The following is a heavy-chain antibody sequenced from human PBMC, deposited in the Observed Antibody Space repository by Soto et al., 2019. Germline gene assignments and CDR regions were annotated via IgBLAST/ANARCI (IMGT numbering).Heavy chain of an antibody. CDR2: ISRDSKYK. D-gene: IGHD6-19*01. CDR3: ARDGTGWSRDY. CDR1: GFSFSVCS. J-gene: IGHJ4*02. Sequence: GGSLRLSCAASGFSFSVCSMNWVRQAPGKGLEWVSSISRDSKYKYYADSVKGRFTISRDNAANSLYLQMDGLRAEDTAVYYCARDGTGWSRDYWGQGTLVTVSS. V-gene: IGHV3-21*04.